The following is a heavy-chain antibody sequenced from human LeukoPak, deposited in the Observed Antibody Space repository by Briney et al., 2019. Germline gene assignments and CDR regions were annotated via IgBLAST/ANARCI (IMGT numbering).Heavy chain of an antibody. CDR1: GGSISSYY. V-gene: IGHV4-59*12. J-gene: IGHJ5*02. D-gene: IGHD3-10*01. CDR3: AGDSGTTGEVKFDP. Sequence: SETLSLPCTVSGGSISSYYWSWIRQPPGKGLEWIGYIYYSGSTNYNPSLKSRVTISVDTSKNQFSLKLSSVTAADTAVYYCAGDSGTTGEVKFDPWGQGTLVTVSS. CDR2: IYYSGST.